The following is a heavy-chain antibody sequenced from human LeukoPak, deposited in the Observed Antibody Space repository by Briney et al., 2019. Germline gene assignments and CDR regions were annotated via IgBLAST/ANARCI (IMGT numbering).Heavy chain of an antibody. Sequence: ASVKASCKASGYIFTDYYMHWVRQAPGQGLEWMGWINPNSGGTNSAQKFQGRVTMTRDTSISTAYMELSRLRSDDTAVYYCARVGCTGGSCYGWFDPWGQGTLVTVSS. CDR2: INPNSGGT. CDR3: ARVGCTGGSCYGWFDP. J-gene: IGHJ5*02. V-gene: IGHV1-2*02. CDR1: GYIFTDYY. D-gene: IGHD2-15*01.